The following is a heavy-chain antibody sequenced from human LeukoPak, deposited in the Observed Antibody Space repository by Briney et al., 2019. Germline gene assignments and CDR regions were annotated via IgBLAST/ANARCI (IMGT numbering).Heavy chain of an antibody. D-gene: IGHD6-19*01. Sequence: ASVKVSCKASDYTFTSYGISRVRQAPGHGLEWVGWVSGYNGNTNDDENLPVRVTMTTDTAKSTAYMELASLRAEDTGVYYCVRTYSGGRVDYWGQGTMVTVSS. CDR2: VSGYNGNT. J-gene: IGHJ4*02. V-gene: IGHV1-18*01. CDR3: VRTYSGGRVDY. CDR1: DYTFTSYG.